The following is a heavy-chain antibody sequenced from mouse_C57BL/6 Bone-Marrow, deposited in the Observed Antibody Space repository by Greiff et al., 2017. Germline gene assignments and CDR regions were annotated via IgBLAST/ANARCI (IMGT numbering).Heavy chain of an antibody. J-gene: IGHJ3*01. CDR1: GYTFTSYW. V-gene: IGHV1-74*01. CDR3: AIRLLSLLRAY. Sequence: VQLQQPGAELVKPGASVKVSCKASGYTFTSYWMHWVKQRPGQGLEWIGRIHPSDSDTNYNQKFKGKATLTVDKSSSTAYIQLSSLTSEDSAVYYCAIRLLSLLRAYWGQGTLVTVSA. CDR2: IHPSDSDT. D-gene: IGHD2-10*01.